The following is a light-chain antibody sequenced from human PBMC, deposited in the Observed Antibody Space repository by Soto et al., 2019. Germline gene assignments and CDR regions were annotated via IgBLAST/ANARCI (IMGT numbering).Light chain of an antibody. CDR2: EVT. J-gene: IGLJ2*01. V-gene: IGLV2-23*02. CDR3: CSYASSSTFV. CDR1: SSDVGGYNL. Sequence: QSALTQPASVSGSPGQSITISCTGTSSDVGGYNLVSWYQQHPGKAPKVLIYEVTKRPSGVSNRFSGSKSGNKASLTISGLQAEDEADYYCCSYASSSTFVFGGGTKVTVL.